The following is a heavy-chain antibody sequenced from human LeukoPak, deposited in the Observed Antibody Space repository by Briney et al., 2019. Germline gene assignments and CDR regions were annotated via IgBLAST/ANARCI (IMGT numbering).Heavy chain of an antibody. CDR3: ARRRTYGGEYY. D-gene: IGHD3-10*01. CDR1: GGSISSGGYS. CDR2: IYHSGST. J-gene: IGHJ4*02. V-gene: IGHV4-30-2*01. Sequence: SETLSLTCAVSGGSISSGGYSWSWIRQPPGKGLEWIGYIYHSGSTYYNPSLKSRVTISVDRSKNQFSLKLSSVTAADTAVYYCARRRTYGGEYYWGQGTLVTVSS.